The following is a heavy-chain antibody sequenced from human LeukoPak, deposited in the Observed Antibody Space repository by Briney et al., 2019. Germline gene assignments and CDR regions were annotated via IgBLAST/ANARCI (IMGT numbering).Heavy chain of an antibody. Sequence: PGGSLTLPCSPSSLPLRRLPIHWPRQAPGKGLEHVSAIRIDGSNTYYADSVKGRFTISKNNCPNTLDHQMSYVRPEYTCISDCVKGGIDSSGALDYWGQGTLVTVSS. CDR2: IRIDGSNT. J-gene: IGHJ4*02. CDR1: SLPLRRLP. V-gene: IGHV3-64D*09. D-gene: IGHD5-18*01. CDR3: VKGGIDSSGALDY.